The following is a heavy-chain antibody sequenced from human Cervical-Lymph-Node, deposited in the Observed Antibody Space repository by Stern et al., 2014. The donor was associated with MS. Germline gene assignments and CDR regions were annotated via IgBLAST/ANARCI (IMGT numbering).Heavy chain of an antibody. CDR3: ARGELKEGLVRGMDV. D-gene: IGHD1-26*01. J-gene: IGHJ6*02. Sequence: VQLLESGAEVKKPGSSVKVSCKASGGTFSSYAISWVRQAPGQGLEWMGGIIPIFGTANFAQKFQGRVTITADESTSTAYMELSSLRSEDTAVDYCARGELKEGLVRGMDVWGQGTTVTVSS. V-gene: IGHV1-69*01. CDR1: GGTFSSYA. CDR2: IIPIFGTA.